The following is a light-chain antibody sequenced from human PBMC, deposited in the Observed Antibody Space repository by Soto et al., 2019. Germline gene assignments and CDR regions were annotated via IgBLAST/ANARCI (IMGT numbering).Light chain of an antibody. CDR3: QQYNWWT. V-gene: IGKV1-5*01. J-gene: IGKJ1*01. CDR2: DAS. CDR1: QSISSW. Sequence: DIQMTQSPSTLSASVGDRVTITCRASQSISSWLAWYQQKPGKAPKLLIYDASSLESGVPSRFSGSGSGTEFTLTISSLQHDDFATYYCQQYNWWTFGQGTKVEIK.